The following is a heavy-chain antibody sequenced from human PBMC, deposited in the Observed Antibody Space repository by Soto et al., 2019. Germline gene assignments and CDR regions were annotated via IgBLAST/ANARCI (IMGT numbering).Heavy chain of an antibody. Sequence: PVGFLRLSCASSVFTFRGYAMSCVRHSPGKCLEWVSAISEGAVATNYADSVNGRFTISRDNSRNTLYLQMNSLRAEDTAVYYCAKGRDSSDYYRPFEFLGQGTLVNLSS. CDR2: ISEGAVAT. CDR3: AKGRDSSDYYRPFEF. CDR1: VFTFRGYA. V-gene: IGHV3-23*01. D-gene: IGHD3-22*01. J-gene: IGHJ4*02.